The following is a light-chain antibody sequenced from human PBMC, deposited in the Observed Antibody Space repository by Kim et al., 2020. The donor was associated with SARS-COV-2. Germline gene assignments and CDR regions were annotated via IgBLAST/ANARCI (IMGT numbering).Light chain of an antibody. CDR2: AAS. CDR3: QKYDSVPWT. CDR1: QDIRND. Sequence: ASVGDRVTITCRASQDIRNDLAWYQQEPGKVPKVLIYAASGLASGVPSRFGGSGSGTEFTLTISSLQPEDVATYYCQKYDSVPWTFGQGTRVEIK. J-gene: IGKJ1*01. V-gene: IGKV1-27*01.